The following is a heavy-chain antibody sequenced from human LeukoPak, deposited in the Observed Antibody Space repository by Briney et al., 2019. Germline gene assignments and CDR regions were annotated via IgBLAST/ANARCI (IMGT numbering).Heavy chain of an antibody. J-gene: IGHJ4*02. CDR2: IYYSGST. CDR3: ARSSPRFYYGSGIVDH. V-gene: IGHV4-59*12. Sequence: PSETLSLTCSVSGGSISSYYWSWIRQPPGKGLEWIGYIYYSGSTNYNPSLKSRVTISVDTSKNQFSLKLNSVTAADTAVYYCARSSPRFYYGSGIVDHWGQGTLVTVSS. CDR1: GGSISSYY. D-gene: IGHD3-10*01.